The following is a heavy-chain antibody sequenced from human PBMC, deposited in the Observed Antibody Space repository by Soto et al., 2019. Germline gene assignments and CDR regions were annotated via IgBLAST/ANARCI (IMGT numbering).Heavy chain of an antibody. CDR1: GFTFSTSW. D-gene: IGHD6-6*01. CDR3: ARPEYSSSSYGMDV. CDR2: ISSSSSTI. Sequence: GGSLILSCAAYGFTFSTSWMHWVRQVPGKGLEWVSYISSSSSTIYYADSVKGRFTISRDNAKNSLYLQMNSLRDEDTAVYYCARPEYSSSSYGMDVWGQGTTVTVSS. V-gene: IGHV3-48*02. J-gene: IGHJ6*02.